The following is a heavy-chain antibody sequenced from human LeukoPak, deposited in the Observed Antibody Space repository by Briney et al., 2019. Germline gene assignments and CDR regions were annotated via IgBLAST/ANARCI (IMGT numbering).Heavy chain of an antibody. CDR3: ARDHRDFVY. CDR2: IYYSGST. V-gene: IGHV4-59*01. Sequence: SETLSLTCTVSGGSISSYYWSRIRQPPGKGLEWIGYIYYSGSTNYNPSLKSRVTISVDTSKNQFSLKLSSVTAADTAVYYCARDHRDFVYWGQGTLVTVSS. CDR1: GGSISSYY. J-gene: IGHJ4*02.